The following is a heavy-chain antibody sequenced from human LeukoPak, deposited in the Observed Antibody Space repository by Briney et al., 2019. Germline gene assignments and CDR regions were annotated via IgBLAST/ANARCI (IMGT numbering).Heavy chain of an antibody. Sequence: PGGSLRLSCAASGFTFSSYEMNWVRQAPGKGLEWVSYISSSGSTIYYADSVKGRITISRDNAKNSLHLQMNSLTGEDTAVYYCARGGDSLGGNWFDPWGQGTLVTVSS. V-gene: IGHV3-48*03. J-gene: IGHJ5*02. CDR1: GFTFSSYE. D-gene: IGHD3-16*01. CDR3: ARGGDSLGGNWFDP. CDR2: ISSSGSTI.